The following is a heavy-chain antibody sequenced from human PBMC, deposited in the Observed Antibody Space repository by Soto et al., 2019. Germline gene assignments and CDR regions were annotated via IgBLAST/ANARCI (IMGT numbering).Heavy chain of an antibody. D-gene: IGHD1-26*01. CDR2: IYYSGST. V-gene: IGHV4-39*01. Sequence: QLQLQESGPGLVKPSETLSLTCTVSGGSISSSSYYWGWIRQPPGKGLEWIGSIYYSGSTYYNPSLKSRVTISVDTSKNQFSLKLSPVTAADTAVYYCARLFPGSHYVPFDYWGQGTLVTVSS. CDR3: ARLFPGSHYVPFDY. J-gene: IGHJ4*02. CDR1: GGSISSSSYY.